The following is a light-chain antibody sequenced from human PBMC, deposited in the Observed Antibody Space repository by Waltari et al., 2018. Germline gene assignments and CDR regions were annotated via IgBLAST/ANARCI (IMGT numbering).Light chain of an antibody. CDR3: QSTDTDASVF. Sequence: SHELTQPPSVSVSPGQTARITCSGDALPKQYAYWYQQKAGQATVLLTYKDTERPSGIPERFSGSSSGTTVTLTISGVQAEDEADYYCQSTDTDASVFFGGGTKLTVL. V-gene: IGLV3-25*03. CDR1: ALPKQY. CDR2: KDT. J-gene: IGLJ2*01.